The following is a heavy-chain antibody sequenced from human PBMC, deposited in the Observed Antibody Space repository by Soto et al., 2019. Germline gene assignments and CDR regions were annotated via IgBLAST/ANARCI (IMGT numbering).Heavy chain of an antibody. J-gene: IGHJ4*01. Sequence: QITLKESGPTLVKPTQTLTLTCTFSGFSLSTSGVGVGWIRQPPGKALECLALIYWDDDKRYSPSLKSRLTITKDTSKNQVVLTMTNMDPVDTATYYCAHRRFINGVWTSGDFDYWGQGTRVTVSS. D-gene: IGHD1-20*01. CDR2: IYWDDDK. CDR3: AHRRFINGVWTSGDFDY. V-gene: IGHV2-5*02. CDR1: GFSLSTSGVG.